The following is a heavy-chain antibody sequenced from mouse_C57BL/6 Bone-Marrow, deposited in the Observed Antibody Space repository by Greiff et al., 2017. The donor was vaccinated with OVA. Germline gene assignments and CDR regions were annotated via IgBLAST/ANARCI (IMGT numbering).Heavy chain of an antibody. V-gene: IGHV14-4*01. Sequence: VQLKESGAELVRPGASVKLSCTASGFNIKDDYMHWVKQRPEQGLEWIGWIDPENGDTEYASKFQGKATITADTSSNTAYLQLSSLTSEDTAVYYCTTGRRGAMDDWGQGTSVTVSS. J-gene: IGHJ4*01. CDR3: TTGRRGAMDD. CDR1: GFNIKDDY. D-gene: IGHD2-12*01. CDR2: IDPENGDT.